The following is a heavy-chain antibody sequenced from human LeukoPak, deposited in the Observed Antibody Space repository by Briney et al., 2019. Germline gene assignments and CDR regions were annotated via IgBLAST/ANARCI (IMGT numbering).Heavy chain of an antibody. CDR2: ISSSSSYI. D-gene: IGHD2-15*01. Sequence: GGSLRLSCAASGFTLSSYAMSWVRQGPGKGLEWVSSISSSSSYIYYADSVKGRFTISRDNAKNSLYLQMNSLRAEDTAVYYCATGRDCSGGSCYSVYWGQGTLVTVSS. CDR3: ATGRDCSGGSCYSVY. V-gene: IGHV3-21*01. CDR1: GFTLSSYA. J-gene: IGHJ4*02.